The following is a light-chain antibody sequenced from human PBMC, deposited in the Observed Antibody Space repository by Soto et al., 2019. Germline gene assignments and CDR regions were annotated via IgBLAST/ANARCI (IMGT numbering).Light chain of an antibody. CDR1: SSDVGGYNY. CDR2: EVS. V-gene: IGLV2-14*01. CDR3: SSYTSISTHVV. Sequence: QSALTQPASVSGSPGQSITISCTGTSSDVGGYNYVSWYQQHPGKAPKLMIYEVSNRPSGVSNRFSGSKSGNTASLTISGLQAEDEADYYCSSYTSISTHVVFGGGTKFTVL. J-gene: IGLJ2*01.